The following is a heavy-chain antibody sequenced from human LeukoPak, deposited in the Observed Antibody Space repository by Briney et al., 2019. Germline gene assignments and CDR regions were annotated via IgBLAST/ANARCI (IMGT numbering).Heavy chain of an antibody. V-gene: IGHV1-2*06. Sequence: ASVKVSCKASGYTFTGYYMRWVRQAPGQGLEWMGRINPNSGGTNYAQKFQGRVTMTRDTSISTAYMELSRLRSDDTAVYYCASFYGGIYYYYGMDVWGQGTTVTVSS. D-gene: IGHD4-23*01. CDR2: INPNSGGT. CDR1: GYTFTGYY. CDR3: ASFYGGIYYYYGMDV. J-gene: IGHJ6*02.